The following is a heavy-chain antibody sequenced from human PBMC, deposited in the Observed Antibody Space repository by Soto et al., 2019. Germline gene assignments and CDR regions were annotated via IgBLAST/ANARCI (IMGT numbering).Heavy chain of an antibody. CDR2: VNQDGSGT. CDR1: GLTFSDYW. J-gene: IGHJ4*02. V-gene: IGHV3-74*01. CDR3: VRDLNFPYIGDYRGWCDG. D-gene: IGHD2-21*01. Sequence: EVQLVESGGGLIQPGGSLRLSCAASGLTFSDYWMHWVRQAPGKELLWVARVNQDGSGTAYANSVKGRFIVSRDNAKNTMYLQMNSLRVQYTAVCYCVRDLNFPYIGDYRGWCDGWGQGPPVTVSP.